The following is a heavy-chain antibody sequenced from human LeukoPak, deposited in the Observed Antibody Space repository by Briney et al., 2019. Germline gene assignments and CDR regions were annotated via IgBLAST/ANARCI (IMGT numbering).Heavy chain of an antibody. CDR2: VSAGGNTT. CDR3: AKDVERFLGSYYFDY. V-gene: IGHV3-23*01. Sequence: PGGSLRLSCAASGITFSSYAMSWVRQAPGKGLEWVAVVSAGGNTTHSADSVKGRFLISRDNSRNTLYLQMNSLKIEDTAVYYCAKDVERFLGSYYFDYWGQGTLVTVSS. CDR1: GITFSSYA. D-gene: IGHD3-3*01. J-gene: IGHJ4*02.